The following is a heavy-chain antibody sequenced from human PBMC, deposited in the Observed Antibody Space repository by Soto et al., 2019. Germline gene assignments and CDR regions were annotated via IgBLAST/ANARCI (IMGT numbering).Heavy chain of an antibody. CDR2: ISSSSTSI. CDR1: GLTFSSSG. CDR3: ARDPGTTFGAFDI. J-gene: IGHJ3*02. V-gene: IGHV3-48*02. D-gene: IGHD1-7*01. Sequence: GGSLRLSCAASGLTFSSSGMNWVRQAPGKGLEWVSYISSSSTSIYYADSVKGRFTISRDNAQNSLYLQMNSLRDEDTAVYYCARDPGTTFGAFDIWGQGTMVTVSS.